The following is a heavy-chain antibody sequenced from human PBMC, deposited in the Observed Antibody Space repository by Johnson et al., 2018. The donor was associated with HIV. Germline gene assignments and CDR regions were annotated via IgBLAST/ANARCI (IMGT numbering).Heavy chain of an antibody. J-gene: IGHJ3*02. CDR1: GFTFDDYG. CDR3: ARRSAIKDAFDI. V-gene: IGHV3-20*04. Sequence: EVQLVESGGGVVRPGGSLRLSCAASGFTFDDYGMSWVRQAPGKGLEWVSGINWNGGSTGYADSVKGRFTISRDNSKNRLYLQMNSLRAEDTAVYCCARRSAIKDAFDIWGQGTMVTVSS. D-gene: IGHD2-2*01. CDR2: INWNGGST.